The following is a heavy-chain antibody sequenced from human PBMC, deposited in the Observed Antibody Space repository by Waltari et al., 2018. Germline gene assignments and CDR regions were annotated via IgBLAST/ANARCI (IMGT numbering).Heavy chain of an antibody. CDR3: ARARTYYDCWSGGPFPNWFDP. Sequence: QVQLQQWGAGLLKPSETLSLTCAVYGGSFSGYYWSWIRQPPGKGLEWIGEINHSGSTNYNPSLKSRVTISVDTSKNQFSLKLSSGTAADTAVYYCARARTYYDCWSGGPFPNWFDPWGQGTLVTVSS. CDR2: INHSGST. D-gene: IGHD3-3*01. V-gene: IGHV4-34*01. J-gene: IGHJ5*02. CDR1: GGSFSGYY.